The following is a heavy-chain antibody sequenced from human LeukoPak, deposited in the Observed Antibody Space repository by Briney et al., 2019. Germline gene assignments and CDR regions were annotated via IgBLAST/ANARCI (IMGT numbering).Heavy chain of an antibody. D-gene: IGHD6-6*01. CDR3: ARRSVPGRPGY. J-gene: IGHJ4*02. Sequence: GGSLRLSCAASGFTVSDNDIKWVRQAPGKGLEWVSLIYSDGSTHYTASVKGRFSISRDSSKNTVYLQMNSLRGEDTAVYYCARRSVPGRPGYWGQGTQVTVSS. V-gene: IGHV3-66*04. CDR1: GFTVSDND. CDR2: IYSDGST.